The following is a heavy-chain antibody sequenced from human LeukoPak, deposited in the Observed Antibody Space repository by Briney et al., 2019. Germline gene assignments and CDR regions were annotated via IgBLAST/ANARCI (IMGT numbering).Heavy chain of an antibody. V-gene: IGHV3-48*03. J-gene: IGHJ4*02. CDR2: ISSSGSTI. CDR3: ARSHAYDNVWGSYGRADY. D-gene: IGHD3-16*01. CDR1: GFTFSSYE. Sequence: QPGGSLRLSCAASGFTFSSYEMNWVRQAPGKGLEWVSYISSSGSTIYYADSVKGRFTISRDNARNSLYLQMNSLRAEDTAVYYCARSHAYDNVWGSYGRADYWGQGTLVTVSS.